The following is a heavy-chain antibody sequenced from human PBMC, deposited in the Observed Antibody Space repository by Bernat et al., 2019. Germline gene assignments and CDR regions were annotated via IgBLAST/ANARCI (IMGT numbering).Heavy chain of an antibody. CDR1: GGTFSSYA. Sequence: QVQLVQSGAEVKKPGSSVKVSCKASGGTFSSYAISWVRQAPGQGLEWMGGIIPIFGTANYAQKFQGRVTITADESTSTAYMELSSLRSEETAVYYCAREGGNYYDSSGPNYYYYGMDVWGQGTTVTVSS. CDR2: IIPIFGTA. V-gene: IGHV1-69*01. CDR3: AREGGNYYDSSGPNYYYYGMDV. J-gene: IGHJ6*02. D-gene: IGHD3-22*01.